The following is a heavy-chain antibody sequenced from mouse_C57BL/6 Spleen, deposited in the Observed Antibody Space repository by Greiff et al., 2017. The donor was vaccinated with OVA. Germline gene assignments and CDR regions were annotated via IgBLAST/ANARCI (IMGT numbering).Heavy chain of an antibody. J-gene: IGHJ4*01. CDR3: AREEDY. Sequence: EVQLQASGPGLVKPSQSLSLTCSVTGYSITSGYYWNWIRQFPGNKLEWMGYISYDGSNNYNPSLKNRISITRDTSKNQFFLKLNSVTTEDTATYYCAREEDYWGQGTSVTVSS. CDR1: GYSITSGYY. CDR2: ISYDGSN. V-gene: IGHV3-6*01.